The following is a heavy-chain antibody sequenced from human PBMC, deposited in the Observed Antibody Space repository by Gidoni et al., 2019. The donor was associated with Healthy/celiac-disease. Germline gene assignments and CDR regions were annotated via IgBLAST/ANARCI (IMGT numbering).Heavy chain of an antibody. Sequence: QLQLQESGPGLVKPSETLSLTCTVAGGSISSSSYYWGWIRQPPGKGLEWIGSIYYSGSTYYNPSLKSRVTISVDTSKNQFSLKLSSVTAADTAVYYCARRGYYYDSAGDWGQGTLVTVSS. CDR3: ARRGYYYDSAGD. CDR1: GGSISSSSYY. CDR2: IYYSGST. J-gene: IGHJ4*02. V-gene: IGHV4-39*01. D-gene: IGHD3-22*01.